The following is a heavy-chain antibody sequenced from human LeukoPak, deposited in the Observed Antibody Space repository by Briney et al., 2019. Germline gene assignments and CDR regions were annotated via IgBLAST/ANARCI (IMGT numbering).Heavy chain of an antibody. CDR3: ARHAVSYGNSESPGEYRWFGL. CDR2: IYPDDSRT. Sequence: GGSLEISWQASGYHFNTYWIGGVRRLPGKGLGGMGIIYPDDSRTRYSPSCQGQVTISADTSINPAYVQWSSLKASDAAMYYCARHAVSYGNSESPGEYRWFGLWGQGTLVTVSS. D-gene: IGHD2/OR15-2a*01. J-gene: IGHJ5*02. V-gene: IGHV5-51*01. CDR1: GYHFNTYW.